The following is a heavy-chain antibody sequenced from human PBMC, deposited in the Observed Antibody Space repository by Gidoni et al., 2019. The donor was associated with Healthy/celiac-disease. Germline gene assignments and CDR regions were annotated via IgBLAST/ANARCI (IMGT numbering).Heavy chain of an antibody. CDR3: TRRIAVAGIDY. CDR1: GFTFSGSA. J-gene: IGHJ4*02. Sequence: EVQLVESGGGLVQPGGSLKLSCSASGFTFSGSAMHWVRQASGKGLAWVGRIRRKANSYATAYAASVKGRFTISRDDSKNTAYLQMNSLKTEDTAVYYCTRRIAVAGIDYWGQGTLVTVSS. V-gene: IGHV3-73*01. D-gene: IGHD6-19*01. CDR2: IRRKANSYAT.